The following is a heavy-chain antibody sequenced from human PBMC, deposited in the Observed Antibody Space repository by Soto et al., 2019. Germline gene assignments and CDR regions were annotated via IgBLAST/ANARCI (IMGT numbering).Heavy chain of an antibody. CDR2: ISYDGSNK. J-gene: IGHJ6*02. V-gene: IGHV3-30*18. CDR1: GFTFSSYG. Sequence: QVQLVESGGGVVQPGRSLRLSCVASGFTFSSYGMHWVRQAPGKGLEWVAVISYDGSNKYYADSVKGRFTISRDNSKNTLYLQMKSLRAEDTAVYYWAKDRRGDYYGMDVWGQGTTVTVSS. CDR3: AKDRRGDYYGMDV.